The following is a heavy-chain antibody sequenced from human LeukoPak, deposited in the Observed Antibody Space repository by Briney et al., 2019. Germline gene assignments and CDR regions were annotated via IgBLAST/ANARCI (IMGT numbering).Heavy chain of an antibody. V-gene: IGHV1-2*02. CDR2: IGPRNSAA. CDR3: AREGSDQLSKDFDY. CDR1: GLTFTGHY. D-gene: IGHD2-2*01. J-gene: IGHJ4*02. Sequence: GASMKVSCKSSGLTFTGHYIHWVRQAPGQGLEWMGYIGPRNSAASYAEKFQGRVTMTRDTSLSTAYMELSRLTSDETAVYYCAREGSDQLSKDFDYWGQGTLVTVSS.